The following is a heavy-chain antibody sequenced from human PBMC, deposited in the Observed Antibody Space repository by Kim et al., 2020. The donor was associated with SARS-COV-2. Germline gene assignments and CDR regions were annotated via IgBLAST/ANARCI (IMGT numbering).Heavy chain of an antibody. CDR1: GFTFSSYA. Sequence: GGSLRLSCAASGFTFSSYAMHWVRQAPGKGLEWVAVISYDGSNKYYADSVKGRFTISRDNSKNTLYLQMNSLRAEDTAVYYCARARLYYYDSSGYSAFDIWGQGTMVTVSS. V-gene: IGHV3-30-3*01. J-gene: IGHJ3*02. CDR2: ISYDGSNK. CDR3: ARARLYYYDSSGYSAFDI. D-gene: IGHD3-22*01.